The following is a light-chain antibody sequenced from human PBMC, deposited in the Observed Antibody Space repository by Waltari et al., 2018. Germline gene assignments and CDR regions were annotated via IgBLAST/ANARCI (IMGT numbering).Light chain of an antibody. CDR2: GTS. V-gene: IGKV3-20*01. J-gene: IGKJ4*01. CDR3: QQYDGEVVT. CDR1: QSVTSIS. Sequence: RASQSVTSISLSWYQQKLVQAPRLLIYGTSSRATCTPDRFSGSGSGTDFTLTISRLEPEDVAVYYCQQYDGEVVTFGGGTKVEI.